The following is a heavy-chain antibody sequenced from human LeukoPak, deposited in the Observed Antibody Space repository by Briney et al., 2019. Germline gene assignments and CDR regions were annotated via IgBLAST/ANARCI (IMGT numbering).Heavy chain of an antibody. J-gene: IGHJ6*02. CDR2: IIPILGIA. CDR1: GGTFSSYA. CDR3: ARAEEAAGFYYYYGMDV. Sequence: GASVKVSCKASGGTFSSYAISWVRQAPGQGLEWVGRIIPILGIANYAQKFQGRVTITADKSTSTAYMELSSLRSEDTAVYYCARAEEAAGFYYYYGMDVWGQGTTVTVSS. D-gene: IGHD6-19*01. V-gene: IGHV1-69*04.